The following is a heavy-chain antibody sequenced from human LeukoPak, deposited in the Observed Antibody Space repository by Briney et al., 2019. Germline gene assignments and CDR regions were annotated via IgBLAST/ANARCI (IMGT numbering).Heavy chain of an antibody. CDR2: IIPVLNIT. D-gene: IGHD5-18*01. J-gene: IGHJ6*02. Sequence: ASVKVSCKTSGGTFSSSAITWVRQAPGQGLEWMGRIIPVLNITTYARKFQGSVTITADTSTSTVYMELSSLRSEETAVYYCARDQGLTAPPPYGLDVWGQGTTVIVSS. CDR1: GGTFSSSA. V-gene: IGHV1-69*04. CDR3: ARDQGLTAPPPYGLDV.